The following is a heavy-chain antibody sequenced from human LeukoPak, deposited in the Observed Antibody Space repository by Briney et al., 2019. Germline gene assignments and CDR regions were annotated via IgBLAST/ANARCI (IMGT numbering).Heavy chain of an antibody. D-gene: IGHD2-21*02. V-gene: IGHV3-7*01. CDR3: ATDRDNSDWQKRFDS. J-gene: IGHJ4*02. Sequence: GGSLRPSCAASGFTFSTYWMNWYRQAPGKGLEWVGNINQDASEINYVDSVRGRFPISRDNAKNSLHLQMNSLRAEDTAVYYCATDRDNSDWQKRFDSWGQGTLVTVSS. CDR1: GFTFSTYW. CDR2: INQDASEI.